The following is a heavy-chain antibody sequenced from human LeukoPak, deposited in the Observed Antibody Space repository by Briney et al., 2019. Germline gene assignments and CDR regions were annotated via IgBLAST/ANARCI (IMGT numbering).Heavy chain of an antibody. CDR2: ISSSSTTK. Sequence: GGSLRLSCAASGFIFSSYSMNWVRQAPGKGLEWISYISSSSTTKYYADSVKGRFTISRDNAKNSLYLQMNSLRAEDTAVYYCARDRRYFDLWGRGTLVTVSS. J-gene: IGHJ2*01. V-gene: IGHV3-48*01. CDR3: ARDRRYFDL. CDR1: GFIFSSYS.